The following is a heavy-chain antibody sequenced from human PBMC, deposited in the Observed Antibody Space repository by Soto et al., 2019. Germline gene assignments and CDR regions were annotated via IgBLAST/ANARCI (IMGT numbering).Heavy chain of an antibody. J-gene: IGHJ4*02. CDR2: IRRRAXXXXT. V-gene: IGHV3-73*02. D-gene: IGHD3-10*01. CDR3: XXXXXXXDYFSPDFDY. Sequence: EVQLVESGGDLVQPGGSLKLSCAASGFTFSGSAMHWVRQASGKGLEWVGHIRRRAXXXXTVYAASVKGRFIISRDDSXXXXXXXXXXXXXXXXXXXXXXXXXXXXDYFSPDFDYWGQGTLVTVSS. CDR1: GFTFSGSA.